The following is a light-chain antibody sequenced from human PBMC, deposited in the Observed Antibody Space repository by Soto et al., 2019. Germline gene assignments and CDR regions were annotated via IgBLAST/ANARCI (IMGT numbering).Light chain of an antibody. CDR1: QGINNL. Sequence: DIQMTQSPSSLSASVGDRVTITCRASQGINNLLGWYQQGPGKAPKRLIYAASNLEGGVPSRFSGSGSGTGFTLTICSLQPEDFATYYCRQRDSYPFPFGPGTKVDVK. CDR2: AAS. CDR3: RQRDSYPFP. J-gene: IGKJ3*01. V-gene: IGKV1-17*01.